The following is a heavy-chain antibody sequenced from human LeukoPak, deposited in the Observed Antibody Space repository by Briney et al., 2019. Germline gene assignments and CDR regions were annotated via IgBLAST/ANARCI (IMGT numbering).Heavy chain of an antibody. D-gene: IGHD6-6*01. CDR3: AKARGISAPTGYYYYMDV. CDR2: IWYDGSKE. V-gene: IGHV3-30*02. CDR1: GFSFSDFG. J-gene: IGHJ6*03. Sequence: GGSLRLSCAASGFSFSDFGMHWVRQAPGKGLEWVAMIWYDGSKEYYMESVKGRFTISRDNSKNTLSLQMNSLRAEDTALYYSAKARGISAPTGYYYYMDVWAEGTTVTVSS.